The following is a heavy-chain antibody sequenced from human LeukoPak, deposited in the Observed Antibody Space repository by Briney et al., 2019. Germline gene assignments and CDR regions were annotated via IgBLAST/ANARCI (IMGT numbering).Heavy chain of an antibody. CDR2: IYYSGST. CDR3: ASRDNGSGVVPDY. D-gene: IGHD3-10*01. Sequence: SGTLSLTCTVSGGSISSYYWSWIRQPPGKGLEWIGYIYYSGSTNYNPSLKSRVTISVDTSKNQFSLKLSSVTAADTAVYYCASRDNGSGVVPDYWGQGTLVTVSS. J-gene: IGHJ4*02. CDR1: GGSISSYY. V-gene: IGHV4-59*01.